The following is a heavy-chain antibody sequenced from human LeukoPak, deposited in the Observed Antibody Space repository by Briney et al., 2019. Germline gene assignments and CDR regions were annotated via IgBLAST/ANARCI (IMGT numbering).Heavy chain of an antibody. V-gene: IGHV3-23*01. CDR1: GFTFSTCA. CDR3: ALAKERVVAATLDY. CDR2: ISGSGHST. D-gene: IGHD2-15*01. J-gene: IGHJ4*02. Sequence: GGSLRLSCEASGFTFSTCAMTWVRHAPGKGLEWVSTISGSGHSTYYADSVKGRFTVSRDTSKNTLYLQMNSLGAEDTAVYYCALAKERVVAATLDYWGQGTLVTVSS.